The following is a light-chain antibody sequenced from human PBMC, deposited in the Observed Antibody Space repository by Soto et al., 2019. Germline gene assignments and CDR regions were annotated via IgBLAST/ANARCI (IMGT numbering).Light chain of an antibody. V-gene: IGKV1-27*01. Sequence: DIQLTQSPSSLSASVGDRVTITCRASQTIRNYLAWYQQKPGTVPKLLISAASTLQSGVPVRFSGSGSGTEFILTISSLQPEDVATYYCQKYDGPSHTFGGGTRVEIK. CDR1: QTIRNY. J-gene: IGKJ4*01. CDR3: QKYDGPSHT. CDR2: AAS.